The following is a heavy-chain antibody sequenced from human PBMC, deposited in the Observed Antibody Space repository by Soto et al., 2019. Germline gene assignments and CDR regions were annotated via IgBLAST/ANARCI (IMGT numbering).Heavy chain of an antibody. J-gene: IGHJ4*02. Sequence: QLQLQESGSGLVKPSQTLSLTCAVSGGSISSGGYSWSWIRQPPGKGLEWIGYIYHSGSTYYNPSLKSRVTIAVDRSKNQFSLKLSSVTAADTAVYYCARVGRGNYVPVDYWGQGTLVTVSS. D-gene: IGHD4-4*01. CDR1: GGSISSGGYS. V-gene: IGHV4-30-2*01. CDR2: IYHSGST. CDR3: ARVGRGNYVPVDY.